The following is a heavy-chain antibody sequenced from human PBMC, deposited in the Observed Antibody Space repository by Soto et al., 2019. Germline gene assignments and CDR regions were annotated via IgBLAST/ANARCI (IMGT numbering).Heavy chain of an antibody. V-gene: IGHV3-15*01. CDR1: G. CDR2: IKSKTDGGTA. J-gene: IGHJ4*02. CDR3: TTLPLDY. Sequence: GRSWVRKDPGKGLEWVGRIKSKTDGGTADFAAPVKGRFTISRDDSKNTLYLQMNSLKTEDTAVYYCTTLPLDYWVQRTLVPGSS.